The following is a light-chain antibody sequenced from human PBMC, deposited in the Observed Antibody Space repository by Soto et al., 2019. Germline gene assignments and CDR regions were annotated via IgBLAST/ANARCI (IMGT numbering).Light chain of an antibody. CDR1: QSIRND. CDR2: GAS. CDR3: QQYDSYSRT. V-gene: IGKV1-17*01. J-gene: IGKJ1*01. Sequence: IQMTQSPSSLYASVGNRVTITCRASQSIRNDLGWYQQKPGKAPKLLIYGASSLESGVPSRFSGSGYGTEFTLTISSLQPDDFATYYCQQYDSYSRTFGQGTKVDIK.